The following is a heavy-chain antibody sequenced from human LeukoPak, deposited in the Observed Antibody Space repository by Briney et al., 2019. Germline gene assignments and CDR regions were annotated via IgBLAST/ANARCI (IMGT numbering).Heavy chain of an antibody. V-gene: IGHV4-4*07. J-gene: IGHJ6*03. CDR3: ARSFLDYMDV. CDR1: GESINPYY. Sequence: SETLSLTCTVSGESINPYYWNWIRQPAGKGLEWIGHIYKSGSTSYSPSLKSRVTMSLDTSKNQFSLKLRSVTAADTAVYFCARSFLDYMDVWGKGTTVTVSS. CDR2: IYKSGST. D-gene: IGHD2/OR15-2a*01.